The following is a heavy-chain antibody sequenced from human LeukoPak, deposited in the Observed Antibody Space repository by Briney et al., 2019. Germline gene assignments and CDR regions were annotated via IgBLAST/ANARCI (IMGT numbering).Heavy chain of an antibody. CDR3: ARLEITTVTTSDY. CDR2: INPSGGST. D-gene: IGHD4-17*01. J-gene: IGHJ4*02. V-gene: IGHV1-46*01. Sequence: ASVKVSCKASGYTFTSYYMHWVRQAPGQGLEWMGIINPSGGSTSYAQKFQGRVTITADESTSTAYMELSSLRSEDTAVYYCARLEITTVTTSDYWGQGTLVTVSS. CDR1: GYTFTSYY.